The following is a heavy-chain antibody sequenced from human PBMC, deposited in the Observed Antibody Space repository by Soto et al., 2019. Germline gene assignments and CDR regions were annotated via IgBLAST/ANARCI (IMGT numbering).Heavy chain of an antibody. CDR2: IWYHGNSM. CDR1: GFTFSSYG. CDR3: ARYNTGHSDY. J-gene: IGHJ4*02. V-gene: IGHV3-33*01. Sequence: PGGSLRLSCAASGFTFSSYGMPWVRQAPGKGLEWVAVIWYHGNSMYYADSVKGRFTISRDNSKNTLYLQMNNLRAEDTAVYYCARYNTGHSDYWGQGTLVTVSS. D-gene: IGHD1-20*01.